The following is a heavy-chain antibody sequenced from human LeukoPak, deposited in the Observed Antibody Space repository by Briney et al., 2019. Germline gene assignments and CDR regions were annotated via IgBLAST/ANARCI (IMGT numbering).Heavy chain of an antibody. CDR3: ARGPLGVRRVITYYYYYYMDV. D-gene: IGHD3-10*01. J-gene: IGHJ6*03. Sequence: GASVKVSCKASGYTFTSYGISWVRQAPGQGLEWMGWISAYNGNTNYAQKLQGRVTMTTDTSTSTAYMELRSLRSDDTAVYYCARGPLGVRRVITYYYYYYMDVWGKGTTVTVSS. V-gene: IGHV1-18*01. CDR1: GYTFTSYG. CDR2: ISAYNGNT.